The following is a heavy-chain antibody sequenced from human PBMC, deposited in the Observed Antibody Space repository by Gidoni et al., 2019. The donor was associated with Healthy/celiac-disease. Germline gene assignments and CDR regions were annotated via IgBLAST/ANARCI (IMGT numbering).Heavy chain of an antibody. Sequence: QVQLVQSGAEVKKPGASVKVSCKASGYTFTGYYMHWVRQAPGQGLEWMGRINPNGGGTNYAQKFQGRVTMTRDTSISTAYMELSRLRSDDTAVYYCARGRDGYNFDYWGQGTLVTVSS. CDR3: ARGRDGYNFDY. CDR1: GYTFTGYY. J-gene: IGHJ4*02. CDR2: INPNGGGT. D-gene: IGHD5-12*01. V-gene: IGHV1-2*06.